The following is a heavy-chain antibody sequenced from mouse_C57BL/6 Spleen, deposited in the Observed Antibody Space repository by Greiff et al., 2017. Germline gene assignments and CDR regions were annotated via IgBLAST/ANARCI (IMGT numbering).Heavy chain of an antibody. J-gene: IGHJ3*01. D-gene: IGHD2-4*01. Sequence: EVNVVESGGGLVKPGASLKLSCAASGFTFSDYGMHWVRQAPEKGLEWVAYICSGSSTIYYADTVKGRFTLSIDNATNTLFMQVNSLRSEDTAMDYGASDYYDDDRGGYAYWGQGTMVTVSA. CDR1: GFTFSDYG. V-gene: IGHV5-17*01. CDR2: ICSGSSTI. CDR3: ASDYYDDDRGGYAY.